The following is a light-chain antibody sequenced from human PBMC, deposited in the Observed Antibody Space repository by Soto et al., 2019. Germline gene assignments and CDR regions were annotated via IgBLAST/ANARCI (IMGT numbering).Light chain of an antibody. CDR1: QSISSY. V-gene: IGKV1-39*01. Sequence: QMTPSPSSLSASVGDRVSITCRASQSISSYLNWYQQKPGKAPKLVIYAASSLQSGVPSRFSGSGYGTDFTLTISSLQPEDFATYYCQQSYSTPRTFGQGTKVDIK. CDR2: AAS. CDR3: QQSYSTPRT. J-gene: IGKJ1*01.